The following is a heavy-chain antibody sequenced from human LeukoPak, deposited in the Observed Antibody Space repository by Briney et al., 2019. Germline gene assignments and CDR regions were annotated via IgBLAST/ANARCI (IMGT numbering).Heavy chain of an antibody. Sequence: GGSLRLSCAASGFTFSSYAMSWVRQAPGKGLEWVANIKQDGSEKYYVDSVKGRFTISRDNAKNSLYLQMNSLRAEDTAVYYCAKLVGYCSSTSCHDYWGQGTLVTVSS. V-gene: IGHV3-7*01. J-gene: IGHJ4*02. CDR1: GFTFSSYA. CDR2: IKQDGSEK. CDR3: AKLVGYCSSTSCHDY. D-gene: IGHD2-2*01.